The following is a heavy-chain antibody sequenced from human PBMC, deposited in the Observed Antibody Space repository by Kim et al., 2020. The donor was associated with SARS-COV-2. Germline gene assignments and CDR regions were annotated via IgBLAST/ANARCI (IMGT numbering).Heavy chain of an antibody. J-gene: IGHJ2*01. D-gene: IGHD3-22*01. CDR1: GYRFTSYW. V-gene: IGHV5-51*01. CDR2: IYPGDSDT. Sequence: GESLKISCKGSGYRFTSYWIGWVRQMPGKGLEWMGIIYPGDSDTRYSPSFQGQVTISADKSISTAYLHWSSLKASDTAMYYCARQGGYYYDSSGYYFDLWGRGTLVTVSS. CDR3: ARQGGYYYDSSGYYFDL.